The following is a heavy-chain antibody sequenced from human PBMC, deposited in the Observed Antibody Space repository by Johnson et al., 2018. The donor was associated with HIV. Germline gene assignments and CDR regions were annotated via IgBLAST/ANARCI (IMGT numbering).Heavy chain of an antibody. D-gene: IGHD2-2*03. CDR3: GGWISDAFDI. CDR1: GFTFSSYA. J-gene: IGHJ3*02. V-gene: IGHV3-30*14. CDR2: ISYDGSTK. Sequence: VQLVESGGGVVQPGRSLRLSCAASGFTFSSYAMHWVRQAPGKGLEWVAVISYDGSTKYFADSVKGRFTISRDNSKNTLYLQMNSLRAEDTAVYYCGGWISDAFDIWGQGTMVTVSS.